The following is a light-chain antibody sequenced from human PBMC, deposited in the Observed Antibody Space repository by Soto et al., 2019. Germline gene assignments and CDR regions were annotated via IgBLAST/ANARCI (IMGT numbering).Light chain of an antibody. CDR2: AAS. J-gene: IGKJ2*01. CDR1: QSISSY. CDR3: QQSYSTPPYT. Sequence: DIQMTQSPSSLSASVGDRVTITCRASQSISSYLNWYQQKPGKAPKLLIYAASSLQSGVPSRFSGSGSGTDFPLTISRLQPEDFATYYCQQSYSTPPYTFGQGTKLEIK. V-gene: IGKV1-39*01.